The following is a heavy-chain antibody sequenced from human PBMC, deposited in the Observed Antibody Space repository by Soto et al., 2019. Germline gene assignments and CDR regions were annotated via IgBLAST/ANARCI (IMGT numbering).Heavy chain of an antibody. D-gene: IGHD2-15*01. J-gene: IGHJ5*02. CDR3: AKDREDTGWFDP. CDR2: ISGSGGST. Sequence: EVQLLESGGGLVQPGGSLRLSCAASGFTFSSYAMSWVRQAPGKGLEWVSAISGSGGSTYYADSVKGRFTISRDNSKSTLYLKMNSLRAEDTAVYYCAKDREDTGWFDPWGKGTLVTVSS. V-gene: IGHV3-23*01. CDR1: GFTFSSYA.